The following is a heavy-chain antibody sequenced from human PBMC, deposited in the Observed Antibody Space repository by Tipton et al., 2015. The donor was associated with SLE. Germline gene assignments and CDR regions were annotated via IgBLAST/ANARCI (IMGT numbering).Heavy chain of an antibody. Sequence: TLSLTCTVSGGSISSHYWSWIRQPPGKGLEWIGYIYYSGSTNYNPSLKSRVTISVDTSKNQFSLKLSSVTAADTAVYYCVRDPKYSSGSGRFDYWGQGTLVTVSS. V-gene: IGHV4-59*11. D-gene: IGHD6-19*01. J-gene: IGHJ4*02. CDR2: IYYSGST. CDR1: GGSISSHY. CDR3: VRDPKYSSGSGRFDY.